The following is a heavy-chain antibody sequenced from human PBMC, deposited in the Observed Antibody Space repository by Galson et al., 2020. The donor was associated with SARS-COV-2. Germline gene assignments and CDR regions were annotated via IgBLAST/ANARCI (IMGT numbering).Heavy chain of an antibody. CDR3: VKEGAECSSASWLYYFDS. D-gene: IGHD2-2*01. CDR1: GYILSTYW. Sequence: GGSLRLSCEASGYILSTYWMHWVRQAPGKGLVWVARINSDGSDTTYADSVKGRFTISRDNAKNTLYLQMNSLRAEDTAVYYCVKEGAECSSASWLYYFDSWGQGTLVAVSS. CDR2: INSDGSDT. J-gene: IGHJ4*02. V-gene: IGHV3-74*01.